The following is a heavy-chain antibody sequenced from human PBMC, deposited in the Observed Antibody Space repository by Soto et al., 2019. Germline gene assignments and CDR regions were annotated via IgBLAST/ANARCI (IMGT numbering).Heavy chain of an antibody. J-gene: IGHJ5*02. CDR3: ARPATIPLGNWFDP. CDR2: INAGNGNT. D-gene: IGHD5-12*01. V-gene: IGHV1-3*01. CDR1: GYTFTSYA. Sequence: QVQLVQSGAEVKKPGASVKVSCKASGYTFTSYAMHWVRQAPGQRLEWMGWINAGNGNTKYSQKFQGRVTITRDTSASTAYMELSSMRSEDTAVYYCARPATIPLGNWFDPWGQGTLVTVSS.